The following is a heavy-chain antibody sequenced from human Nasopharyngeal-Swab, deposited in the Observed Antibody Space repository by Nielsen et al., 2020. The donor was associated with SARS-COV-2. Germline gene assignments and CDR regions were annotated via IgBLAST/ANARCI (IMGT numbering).Heavy chain of an antibody. V-gene: IGHV3-23*01. CDR2: ISGSGDTT. CDR1: GFPFSSYS. CDR3: AKAPYLRGLDV. D-gene: IGHD2-21*01. J-gene: IGHJ6*02. Sequence: GGSLRLSCSASGFPFSSYSISWVRQAPGKGLEWVSIISGSGDTTYYADSVKDRFTISRDNSKNTLYLQTNSLRVEDTAVYYCAKAPYLRGLDVWGQGTTVTVSS.